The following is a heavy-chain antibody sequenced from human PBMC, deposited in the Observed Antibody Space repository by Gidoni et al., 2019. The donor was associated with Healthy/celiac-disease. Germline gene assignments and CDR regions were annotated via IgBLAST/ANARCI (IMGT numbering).Heavy chain of an antibody. J-gene: IGHJ4*02. V-gene: IGHV3-21*01. D-gene: IGHD2-15*01. CDR3: ASKVVAASDFDY. CDR1: GLTFSSYS. CDR2: ISSSSSYI. Sequence: EVKLVESGGGLVKPGGSLRLSGAASGLTFSSYSMNWVRQAPGKGLEWVSSISSSSSYISYADSVKGRFTISRDNAKNSLYLQMNSLRAEDTAVYYCASKVVAASDFDYWGQGTLVTVSS.